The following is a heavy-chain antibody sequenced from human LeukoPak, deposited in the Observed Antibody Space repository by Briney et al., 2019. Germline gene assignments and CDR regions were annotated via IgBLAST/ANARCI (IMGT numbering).Heavy chain of an antibody. Sequence: GGSLRLSCAASEFTFSNYAMSWVRQTPGKGLEWVSAISGSSGSTYYADSVKGRFTISRDNSKNTLYLQMNSLRAEDTAVYYCAKGRELGYCSSTNCYTFDYWGQGTLVTVSS. D-gene: IGHD2-2*02. V-gene: IGHV3-23*01. CDR1: EFTFSNYA. J-gene: IGHJ4*02. CDR2: ISGSSGST. CDR3: AKGRELGYCSSTNCYTFDY.